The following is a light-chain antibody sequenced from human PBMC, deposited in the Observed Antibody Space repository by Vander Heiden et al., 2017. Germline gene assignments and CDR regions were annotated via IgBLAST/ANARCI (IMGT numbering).Light chain of an antibody. Sequence: DIQMTQSPSSLSASVGDRVTITCQASQDISNYLSWYQQKPGKAPKLLIYDASNLETGVPSGFNGSGSGTDFTFTISSLQPEDIATYYCQQYDHFFAFGQGTKVEIK. V-gene: IGKV1-33*01. J-gene: IGKJ1*01. CDR1: QDISNY. CDR2: DAS. CDR3: QQYDHFFA.